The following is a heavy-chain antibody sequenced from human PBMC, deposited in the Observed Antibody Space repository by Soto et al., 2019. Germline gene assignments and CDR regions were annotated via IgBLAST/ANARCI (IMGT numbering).Heavy chain of an antibody. J-gene: IGHJ4*02. CDR1: GFSLTTSGVG. D-gene: IGHD3-3*01. V-gene: IGHV2-5*02. CDR2: IYWDDDK. CDR3: AHRVLRMVFGLVTTTAIYFDF. Sequence: QITLNESGPTVVRPTETLTLTCRFSGFSLTTSGVGVCWIRQSPGKAPEWLALIYWDDDKRYSASLKSRLTITKDTSKNQVVLTVSDLDPTDTATYYCAHRVLRMVFGLVTTTAIYFDFWGQGTPVAVSS.